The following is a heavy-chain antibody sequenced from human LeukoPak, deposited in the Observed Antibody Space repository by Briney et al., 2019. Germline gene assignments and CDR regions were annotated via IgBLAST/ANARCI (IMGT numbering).Heavy chain of an antibody. J-gene: IGHJ4*02. CDR1: GYTFTDYY. V-gene: IGHV1-2*02. CDR3: ARDPEGHGYYFDY. Sequence: VASVKVSCKASGYTFTDYYIHWVRQAPGQGLEWMGWISPNNGGASYAQRFQGRVTLTRDTSISTAYMELSRLGSDDTAVYYCARDPEGHGYYFDYWGQGALVTVSS. CDR2: ISPNNGGA. D-gene: IGHD3-3*01.